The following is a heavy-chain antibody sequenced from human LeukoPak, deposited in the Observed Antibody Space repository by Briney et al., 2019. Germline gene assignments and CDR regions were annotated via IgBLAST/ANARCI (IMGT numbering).Heavy chain of an antibody. D-gene: IGHD6-13*01. CDR2: IRYDGSNK. Sequence: PGGSLRLSCAASGFTFSSYGMHWVRQAPGKGLEWVAFIRYDGSNKCHADSVKGRFTISRDNYKNTLDLQMNSLRAEDTAVYYCAKYQRITTAATGRGFDYWGQGTLVTVSS. J-gene: IGHJ4*02. V-gene: IGHV3-30*02. CDR3: AKYQRITTAATGRGFDY. CDR1: GFTFSSYG.